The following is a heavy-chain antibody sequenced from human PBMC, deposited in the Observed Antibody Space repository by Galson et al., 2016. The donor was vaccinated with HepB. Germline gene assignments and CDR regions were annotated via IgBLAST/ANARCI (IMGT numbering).Heavy chain of an antibody. D-gene: IGHD2-21*01. Sequence: SLRLSCAASGFVFSDYNMSWLRQAPGKGLEWISDISTSGPYTTYADSVKGPVTISRDNANNLLYLQMDNLRTEYTVVYFLARDLKFRNWFGPWGQATLVAVSS. J-gene: IGHJ5*02. V-gene: IGHV3-11*06. CDR1: GFVFSDYN. CDR2: ISTSGPYT. CDR3: ARDLKFRNWFGP.